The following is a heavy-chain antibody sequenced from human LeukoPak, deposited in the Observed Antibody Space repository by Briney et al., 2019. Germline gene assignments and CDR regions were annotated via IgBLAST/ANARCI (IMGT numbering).Heavy chain of an antibody. CDR3: ARSIIIVPNTSYYYYYMDV. J-gene: IGHJ6*02. CDR1: GYTFTSHA. V-gene: IGHV1-3*01. Sequence: ASVKLSCKASGYTFTSHALHWVRQAPGEGLEWMAWINGATGNTEYSQKFQARVTITRDTSASTAYMELSSLRSEDTAVYYCARSIIIVPNTSYYYYYMDVWGQGITVTVSS. D-gene: IGHD2/OR15-2a*01. CDR2: INGATGNT.